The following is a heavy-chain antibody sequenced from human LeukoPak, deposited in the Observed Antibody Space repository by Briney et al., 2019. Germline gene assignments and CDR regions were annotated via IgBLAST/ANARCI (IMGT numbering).Heavy chain of an antibody. CDR1: GFTFSSYG. Sequence: GGSLRLSCAASGFTFSSYGMHWVRQAPGKGLEWVAVIWYDGSNKYYAGSVKGRFTISRDNSKNTLYLQMNSLRAEDTAAYYCAKDTKRYCSGGSCQNFDYWGQGTLVTVSS. J-gene: IGHJ4*02. V-gene: IGHV3-33*06. CDR3: AKDTKRYCSGGSCQNFDY. D-gene: IGHD2-15*01. CDR2: IWYDGSNK.